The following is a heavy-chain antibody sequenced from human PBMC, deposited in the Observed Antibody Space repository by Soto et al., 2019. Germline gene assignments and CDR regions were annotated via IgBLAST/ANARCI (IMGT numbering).Heavy chain of an antibody. D-gene: IGHD3-22*01. CDR1: GFTFSSYG. J-gene: IGHJ4*02. CDR3: AKDPQWSSGYYADY. Sequence: GGSLSLSCPASGFTFSSYGRHGVRQAPGKGLEWVAVISYDGSNKYYADSVKGRFTISRDNSKNTLYLQMNSLRAEDTAVYYCAKDPQWSSGYYADYWGQGTLVTVSS. CDR2: ISYDGSNK. V-gene: IGHV3-30*18.